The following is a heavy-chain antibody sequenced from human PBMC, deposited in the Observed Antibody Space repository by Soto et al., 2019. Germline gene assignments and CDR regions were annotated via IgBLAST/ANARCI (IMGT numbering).Heavy chain of an antibody. V-gene: IGHV1-3*01. J-gene: IGHJ4*02. D-gene: IGHD2-21*02. CDR1: GYTFTSYA. CDR3: ARVSLPGGCDSPFDY. Sequence: ASVKVSCKASGYTFTSYAMHWVRQAPGQRLEWMGWINAGNGNTKYSQKFQGRVTITRDTSASTAYMELSSLRSEDTAVYYCARVSLPGGCDSPFDYWGQGTLVTVSS. CDR2: INAGNGNT.